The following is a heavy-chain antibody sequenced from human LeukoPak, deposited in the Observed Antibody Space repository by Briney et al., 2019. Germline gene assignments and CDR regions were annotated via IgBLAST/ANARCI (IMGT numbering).Heavy chain of an antibody. CDR2: IYPGDSET. J-gene: IGHJ4*02. V-gene: IGHV5-51*01. CDR1: GYFSTSYW. D-gene: IGHD3-22*01. Sequence: GDSLKISCKGSGYFSTSYWIGWVRQMPGKGLEWMGIIYPGDSETIYGPSFEGQVTISADKSINTAYLQWSSLKASDTAMYYCARRAGYYYDTSGFYHFDYWGQGTLVTVSS. CDR3: ARRAGYYYDTSGFYHFDY.